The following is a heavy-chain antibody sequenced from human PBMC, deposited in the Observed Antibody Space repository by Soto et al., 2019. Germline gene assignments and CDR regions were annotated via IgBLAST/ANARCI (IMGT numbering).Heavy chain of an antibody. CDR1: GGSFSGYY. V-gene: IGHV4-34*01. CDR2: INHSGST. D-gene: IGHD4-4*01. Sequence: SETLSLTCDVYGGSFSGYYWSWIRQPPGKGLEWIGEINHSGSTNYNPSLKSRVTISVDTSKNQFSLKLSSVTAADTAVYYCARGLTRSYYYYYYYMDVWGKGTTVTVSS. J-gene: IGHJ6*03. CDR3: ARGLTRSYYYYYYYMDV.